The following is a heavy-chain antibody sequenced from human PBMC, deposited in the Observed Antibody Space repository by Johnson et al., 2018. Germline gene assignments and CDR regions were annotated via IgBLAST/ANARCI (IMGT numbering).Heavy chain of an antibody. J-gene: IGHJ1*01. CDR2: ISYDATSK. CDR1: GFTFNFYA. Sequence: QVQLVQSGGGVVQPGRSLRLSCAASGFTFNFYAMHWVRQAPGRWLEWVAIISYDATSKYYADSVKGRFTISRDNSKNTLYLQMNSLRPEDAAVYYCAKDRSGGVDVPSEYFQHGGQGTLVTVSS. V-gene: IGHV3-30-3*01. CDR3: AKDRSGGVDVPSEYFQH. D-gene: IGHD4-23*01.